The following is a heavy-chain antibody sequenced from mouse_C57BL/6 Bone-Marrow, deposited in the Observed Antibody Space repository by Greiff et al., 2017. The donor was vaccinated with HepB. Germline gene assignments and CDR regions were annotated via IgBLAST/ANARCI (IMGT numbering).Heavy chain of an antibody. CDR2: ISSGGSYT. CDR1: GFTFSSYG. J-gene: IGHJ2*01. Sequence: EVQRVESGGDLVKPGGSLKLSCAASGFTFSSYGMSWVRQTPDKRLEWVATISSGGSYTYYPASVKGRFTISRDNAKNTLYLQMSSLKSEDTAMYYCARDYYYPYFDYWGQGTTLTVSS. V-gene: IGHV5-6*01. D-gene: IGHD1-1*01. CDR3: ARDYYYPYFDY.